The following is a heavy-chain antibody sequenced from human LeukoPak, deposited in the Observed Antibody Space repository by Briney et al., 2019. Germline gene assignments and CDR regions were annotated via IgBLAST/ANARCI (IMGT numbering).Heavy chain of an antibody. CDR3: AKDQDLYYYDSSGYVFDY. CDR2: ISWNSGSI. J-gene: IGHJ4*02. CDR1: GFTFDDYA. D-gene: IGHD3-22*01. V-gene: IGHV3-9*01. Sequence: RSGGSLRPSCAASGFTFDDYAMHWVRQAPGKGLEWVSGISWNSGSIGYADSVKGRFTISRDNAKNSLYLQMNSLRAEDTALYYCAKDQDLYYYDSSGYVFDYWGQGTLVTVSS.